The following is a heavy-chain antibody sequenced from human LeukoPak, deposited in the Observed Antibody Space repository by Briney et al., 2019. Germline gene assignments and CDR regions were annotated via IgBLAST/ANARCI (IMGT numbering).Heavy chain of an antibody. CDR3: ARGHYDVLAASYKWTPDY. J-gene: IGHJ4*02. D-gene: IGHD3-9*01. Sequence: GGSLRLSCAASGFTVSSNYMSWVRQAPGKGLEWVSVIYSGGSTYYADSVKGRFTISRDNAKNSLSLQLNSLRVEDTAVYYCARGHYDVLAASYKWTPDYWGQGTLVTVSS. V-gene: IGHV3-53*01. CDR1: GFTVSSNY. CDR2: IYSGGST.